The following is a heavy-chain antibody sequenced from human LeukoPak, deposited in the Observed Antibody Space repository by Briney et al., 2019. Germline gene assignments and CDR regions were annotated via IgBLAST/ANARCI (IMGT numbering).Heavy chain of an antibody. J-gene: IGHJ4*02. CDR3: AKPTRYCSSTSCYIVADDY. CDR2: ISGSGDST. Sequence: GGSLRLSCAASGLTFSNYAMRWVRQAPGKGLEWVSGISGSGDSTYYADSVKGRFTISSDNSKNTLYLQMNSLRAEDTAVYYCAKPTRYCSSTSCYIVADDYWGQGTLVTVSS. CDR1: GLTFSNYA. V-gene: IGHV3-23*01. D-gene: IGHD2-2*02.